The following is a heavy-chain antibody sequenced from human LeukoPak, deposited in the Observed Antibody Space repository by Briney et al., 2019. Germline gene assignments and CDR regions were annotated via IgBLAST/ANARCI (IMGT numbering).Heavy chain of an antibody. J-gene: IGHJ4*02. CDR2: INTKTGNP. Sequence: GASVKVSCKASGYTFTSYAMNWVRQAPGQGLEWMGWINTKTGNPTYAQGFTGRFVLSLDTSVSTAYLQIRSLKAEDTAVYYCATPGITAAVSGYFDYWGQGTLVTVSS. D-gene: IGHD6-13*01. CDR3: ATPGITAAVSGYFDY. CDR1: GYTFTSYA. V-gene: IGHV7-4-1*01.